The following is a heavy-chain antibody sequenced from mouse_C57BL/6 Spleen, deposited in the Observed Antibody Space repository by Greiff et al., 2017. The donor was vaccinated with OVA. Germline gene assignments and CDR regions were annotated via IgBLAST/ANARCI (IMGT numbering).Heavy chain of an antibody. V-gene: IGHV1-5*01. J-gene: IGHJ4*01. CDR3: TRRGSSYGAMDY. CDR2: IYPGNSDT. Sequence: VQLQQSGTVLARPGASVKMSCKTSGYTFTSYWMHWVKQRPGQGLEWIGAIYPGNSDTSYNQKFKGKANLTAVTSASTAYMELSSLTNEDSAVYYCTRRGSSYGAMDYWGQGTSVTVSS. D-gene: IGHD1-1*01. CDR1: GYTFTSYW.